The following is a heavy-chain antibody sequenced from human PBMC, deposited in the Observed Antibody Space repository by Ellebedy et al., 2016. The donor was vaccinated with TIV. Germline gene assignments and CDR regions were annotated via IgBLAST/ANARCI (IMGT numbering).Heavy chain of an antibody. J-gene: IGHJ5*02. Sequence: GGSLRLXCAASGFTFSGYWMHWVRHAPGKGLVWVSRINSDGSRTTYADSVKGRFTISRDNAKNTLHLQMNNLRAEDTAVYYCARDGARVGRTRLDPWGQGTLVTVSS. CDR2: INSDGSRT. D-gene: IGHD1-26*01. V-gene: IGHV3-74*01. CDR1: GFTFSGYW. CDR3: ARDGARVGRTRLDP.